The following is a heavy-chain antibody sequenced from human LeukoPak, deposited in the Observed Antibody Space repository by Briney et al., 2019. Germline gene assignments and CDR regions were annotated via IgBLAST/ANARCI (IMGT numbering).Heavy chain of an antibody. CDR3: AKSNDYSNYVLDY. CDR2: ISWDGGST. Sequence: GGSLRLSCAASGFTFDDYTMHWVRQAPGKGLEWVYLISWDGGSTYYADSVKGRFTISRDNSKNSLYLQMNSLRTEDTALYYCAKSNDYSNYVLDYWGQGTLVSVSS. D-gene: IGHD4-11*01. CDR1: GFTFDDYT. V-gene: IGHV3-43*01. J-gene: IGHJ4*02.